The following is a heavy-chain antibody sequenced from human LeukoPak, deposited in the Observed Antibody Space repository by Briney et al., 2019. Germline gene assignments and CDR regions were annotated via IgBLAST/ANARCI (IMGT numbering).Heavy chain of an antibody. CDR3: ARDQAVAGPYYFDY. J-gene: IGHJ4*02. D-gene: IGHD6-19*01. Sequence: SETLSLTCTVSGGSISSYYWSWIRQPPGEGLEWIGYIYYSGSTNYNPSLKSRVTISVDTSKNQFSLKLSSVTAADTAVYYCARDQAVAGPYYFDYWGQGTLVTVSS. CDR1: GGSISSYY. CDR2: IYYSGST. V-gene: IGHV4-59*01.